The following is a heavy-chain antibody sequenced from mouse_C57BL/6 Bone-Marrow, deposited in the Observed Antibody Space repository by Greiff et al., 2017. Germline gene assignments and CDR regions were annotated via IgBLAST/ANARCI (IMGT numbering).Heavy chain of an antibody. Sequence: VQLQQSGAELVRPGASVKLSCPASGFNIKDDYMHWVKQRPEQGLEWIGWIDPENGDTEYASKFQGKATITADTSSNTAYLQLSRLTSEDTAVYYCTTYQETYDYWGQGTTLTVSS. D-gene: IGHD3-2*02. CDR3: TTYQETYDY. CDR2: IDPENGDT. CDR1: GFNIKDDY. V-gene: IGHV14-4*01. J-gene: IGHJ2*01.